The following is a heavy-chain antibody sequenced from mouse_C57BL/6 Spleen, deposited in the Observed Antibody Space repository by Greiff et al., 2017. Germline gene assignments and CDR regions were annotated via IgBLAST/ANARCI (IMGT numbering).Heavy chain of an antibody. D-gene: IGHD1-1*01. CDR1: GFTFSSYG. V-gene: IGHV5-6*02. CDR3: ARRDLLRYDFDY. CDR2: ISSGGSYT. Sequence: DVMLVESGGDLVKPGGSLKLSCAASGFTFSSYGMSWVRQTPDKRLEWVATISSGGSYTYYPDSVKGRFTISRDNAKNTLYLQMSSLKSEDTAMYYCARRDLLRYDFDYWGQGTTLTVSS. J-gene: IGHJ2*01.